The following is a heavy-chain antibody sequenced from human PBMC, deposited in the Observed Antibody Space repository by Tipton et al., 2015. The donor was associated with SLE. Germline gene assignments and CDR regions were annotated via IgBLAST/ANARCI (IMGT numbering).Heavy chain of an antibody. Sequence: SGFTFSDYGMHWVRQAPGKGLEWVACIRYDGSDKDYTDSVKGRFTISRDNSKNTLYLQMNSLRAEDTAVYYCAKDGQLVLYVSYFDHWGQRTLVTVSS. CDR2: IRYDGSDK. D-gene: IGHD2-8*02. V-gene: IGHV3-30*02. CDR1: GFTFSDYG. CDR3: AKDGQLVLYVSYFDH. J-gene: IGHJ4*02.